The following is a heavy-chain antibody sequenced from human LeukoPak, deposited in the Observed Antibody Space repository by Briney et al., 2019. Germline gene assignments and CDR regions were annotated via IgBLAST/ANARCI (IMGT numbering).Heavy chain of an antibody. CDR1: GGSLSNNTDY. V-gene: IGHV4-39*01. J-gene: IGHJ4*02. CDR2: IYYSGST. CDR3: ARHEAQDFDY. Sequence: SETLSLTCSVSGGSLSNNTDYWGWIRRPPGKGLEWIGSIYYSGSTYYNPSLKSRVIISVDTSKNQFSLKLSSVTATDTAVYYCARHEAQDFDYWGQGTLVTVSS.